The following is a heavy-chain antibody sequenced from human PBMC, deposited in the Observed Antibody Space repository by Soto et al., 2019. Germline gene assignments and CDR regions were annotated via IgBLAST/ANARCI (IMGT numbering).Heavy chain of an antibody. CDR1: GFTFSDYH. J-gene: IGHJ6*02. V-gene: IGHV3-11*04. CDR3: AKGAGDRLSLGMDV. Sequence: QVQLVESGGGLVKPGGSLRLSCAVSGFTFSDYHMSWIRQAPGKGLEWVSFIECRGRTISYADSVKGRFTISRDNSKDTLFLQMTGLRREDTAVYYCAKGAGDRLSLGMDVWGQGTTVTVSS. CDR2: IECRGRTI. D-gene: IGHD1-26*01.